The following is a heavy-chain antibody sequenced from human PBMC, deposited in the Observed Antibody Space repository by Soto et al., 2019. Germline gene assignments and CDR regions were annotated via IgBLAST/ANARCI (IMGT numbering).Heavy chain of an antibody. V-gene: IGHV3-15*07. CDR2: IKSGIDGEAT. CDR1: GLTFKRAW. Sequence: EVQLVESGGGLVKPGGSLTLSCAASGLTFKRAWWNWVRQAPGKGLEWVGRIKSGIDGEATDYGAPVKGRFTISRDDSRNTLSLQMNSLKTEDTAIYYCSTGLGTYYSRFDYWGRGTLVTVSS. J-gene: IGHJ4*02. D-gene: IGHD3-10*01. CDR3: STGLGTYYSRFDY.